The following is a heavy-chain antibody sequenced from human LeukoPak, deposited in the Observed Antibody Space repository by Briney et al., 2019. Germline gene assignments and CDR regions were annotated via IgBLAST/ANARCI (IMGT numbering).Heavy chain of an antibody. Sequence: GGSLRLSSAASGFTFSSYEMNWVRHAPGKGRGGGSYISSSGSTIYYAHSVKGRFTISRDNAKNSLYLQMNSLRAEDTAVYYCAREASVGYSGYDYDYYYHMDVWGKGTTVTVSS. CDR2: ISSSGSTI. D-gene: IGHD5-12*01. V-gene: IGHV3-48*03. CDR3: AREASVGYSGYDYDYYYHMDV. CDR1: GFTFSSYE. J-gene: IGHJ6*03.